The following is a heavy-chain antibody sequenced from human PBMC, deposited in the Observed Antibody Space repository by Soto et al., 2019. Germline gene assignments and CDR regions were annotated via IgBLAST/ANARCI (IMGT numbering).Heavy chain of an antibody. J-gene: IGHJ2*01. CDR2: INHSGST. V-gene: IGHV4-34*01. CDR3: ARGPYYDFWSGYLNWYFDL. CDR1: GGSFSGYY. D-gene: IGHD3-3*01. Sequence: QVQLQQWGAGLLKPSETLSLTCAVYGGSFSGYYWSWIRQPPGKGLERIGEINHSGSTNYNPSLKSRVTISVDTSKNQFSLKLSSVTAADTAVYYCARGPYYDFWSGYLNWYFDLWGRGTLVTVSS.